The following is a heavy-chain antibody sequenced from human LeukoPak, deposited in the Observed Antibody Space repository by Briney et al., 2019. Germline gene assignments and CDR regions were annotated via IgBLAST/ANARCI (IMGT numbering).Heavy chain of an antibody. D-gene: IGHD3-10*02. CDR3: AKDIYYYVSGAFDY. J-gene: IGHJ4*02. CDR1: GFTFDDYA. Sequence: GRSLRLSCAASGFTFDDYAMHWVRQAPGKGLEWVSGISWNSGSIGYADSVKGRFTISRDNAKNSLYLQMNSLRAEDMALYYCAKDIYYYVSGAFDYWGQGTLVTVSS. V-gene: IGHV3-9*03. CDR2: ISWNSGSI.